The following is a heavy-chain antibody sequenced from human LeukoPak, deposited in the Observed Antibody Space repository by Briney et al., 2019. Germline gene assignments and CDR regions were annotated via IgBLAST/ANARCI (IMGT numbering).Heavy chain of an antibody. J-gene: IGHJ5*02. D-gene: IGHD3-22*01. CDR2: INHSGST. V-gene: IGHV4-34*01. Sequence: SETLSLTCAVYGGSFSGYYWSRIRQPPGKGLEWIGEINHSGSTNYNPSLKSRVTISVDTSKNQFSLKLSSVTAADTAVYYCARVGLRYYYDSSGYSHWFDPWGQGTLVTVSS. CDR3: ARVGLRYYYDSSGYSHWFDP. CDR1: GGSFSGYY.